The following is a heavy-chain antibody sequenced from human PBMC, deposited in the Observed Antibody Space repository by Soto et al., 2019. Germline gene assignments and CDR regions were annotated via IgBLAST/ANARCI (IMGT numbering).Heavy chain of an antibody. CDR2: ISSSGSTI. CDR1: GFTFSDYY. Sequence: GGSLRLSCAASGFTFSDYYMSWIRQAPGKGLEWVSYISSSGSTIYYADSVKGRFTISRDNAKNSLYLQMNSLRAEDTAVYYCARDIEFRTAVAGTVDYWGQGTLVTVSS. J-gene: IGHJ4*02. V-gene: IGHV3-11*01. D-gene: IGHD6-19*01. CDR3: ARDIEFRTAVAGTVDY.